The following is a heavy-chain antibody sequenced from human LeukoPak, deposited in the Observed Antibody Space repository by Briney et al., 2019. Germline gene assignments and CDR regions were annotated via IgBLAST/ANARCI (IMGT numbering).Heavy chain of an antibody. CDR1: GGSISSGSYY. V-gene: IGHV4-39*01. Sequence: PSETLSLTCTVSGGSISSGSYYWSWIRQPPGKGLEWIGEINHSGSTNYNPSLKSRVTISVDTSKNQFSLKLSSGTAADTAVYYCARWGLTGRGYYWGQGTLVTVSS. CDR3: ARWGLTGRGYY. D-gene: IGHD1-1*01. CDR2: INHSGST. J-gene: IGHJ4*02.